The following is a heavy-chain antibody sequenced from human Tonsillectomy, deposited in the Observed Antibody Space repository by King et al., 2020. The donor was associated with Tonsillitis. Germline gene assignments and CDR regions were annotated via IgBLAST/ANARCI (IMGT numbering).Heavy chain of an antibody. V-gene: IGHV3-74*01. Sequence: VQLVESGGGLVQPGGSLRLSCAASGFIFSSHWMHWVRQVPGKGLVWVSRINSDGSSTSYADSVKGRFTISRDNAKNTLCLQMNSLRAEDTAVYYCARVVGYYQYYMDVWGKGTTVTVSS. CDR1: GFIFSSHW. CDR3: ARVVGYYQYYMDV. J-gene: IGHJ6*03. CDR2: INSDGSST. D-gene: IGHD6-6*01.